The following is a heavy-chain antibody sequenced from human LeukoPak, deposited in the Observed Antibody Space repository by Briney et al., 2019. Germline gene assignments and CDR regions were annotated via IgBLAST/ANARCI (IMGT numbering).Heavy chain of an antibody. CDR1: GFTFSSYA. Sequence: GGSLRLSCAASGFTFSSYAMHWVRQAPGKGLEWVAVISYDGSNKYYADSVKGRFTTSRDNSKNTLYLQMNSLRAEDTAVYYCARDPQGPWGQGTLVTVSS. CDR3: ARDPQGP. V-gene: IGHV3-30-3*01. J-gene: IGHJ4*02. CDR2: ISYDGSNK.